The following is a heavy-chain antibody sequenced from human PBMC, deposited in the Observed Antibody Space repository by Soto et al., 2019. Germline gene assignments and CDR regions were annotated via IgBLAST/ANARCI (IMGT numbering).Heavy chain of an antibody. CDR1: GFTFSSYS. CDR2: ISSSSSYI. CDR3: ARIAGSRAYYFDY. D-gene: IGHD6-13*01. V-gene: IGHV3-21*01. Sequence: EVQVLLSGGGLIQPGGSLRLSCAASGFTFSSYSMNWVRQAPGKGLEWVSSISSSSSYIYYADSVKGRFAISRDNAKNSLYLQMNSLRAEDTAVYYCARIAGSRAYYFDYWGQGTLVTVSS. J-gene: IGHJ4*02.